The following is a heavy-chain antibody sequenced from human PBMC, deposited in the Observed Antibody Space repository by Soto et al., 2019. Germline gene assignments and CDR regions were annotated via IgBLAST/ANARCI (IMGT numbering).Heavy chain of an antibody. J-gene: IGHJ4*02. CDR1: GFTFSSYG. Sequence: QVQLVESGGGVVQPGRSLRLSCAASGFTFSSYGMHWVRQAPGKGLEWVAVIWYDGSNKYYADSVKGRFTISRDNSKNTLYLQMNSLRAEDTAVYYCARDRAPDYYDSSGYYGYWGQGTLVTVSS. CDR2: IWYDGSNK. V-gene: IGHV3-33*01. CDR3: ARDRAPDYYDSSGYYGY. D-gene: IGHD3-22*01.